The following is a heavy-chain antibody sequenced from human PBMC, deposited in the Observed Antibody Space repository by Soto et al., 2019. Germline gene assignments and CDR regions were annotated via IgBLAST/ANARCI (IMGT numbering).Heavy chain of an antibody. V-gene: IGHV3-NL1*01. D-gene: IGHD3-22*01. J-gene: IGHJ4*02. CDR2: IYSGGST. Sequence: QVQLVESGGGVVQPGRSLRLSCAASGFTFSSYGMHWVRQAPGKGLEWVAVIYSGGSTYYADSVKGRFTISRDNSKNTLYLQMNSLRAEDTAVYYCAREVYYYDSSGYYDYFDYWGQGTLVTVSS. CDR3: AREVYYYDSSGYYDYFDY. CDR1: GFTFSSYG.